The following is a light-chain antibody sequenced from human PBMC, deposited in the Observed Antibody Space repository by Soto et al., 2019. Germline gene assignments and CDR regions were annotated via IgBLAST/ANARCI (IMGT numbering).Light chain of an antibody. Sequence: EIVLTQSPGTLSLSPGERATLSCRASQSVRSTQLAWYQHKPGQAPRLLIHGASSRATGIPDRFSGSGSGTDFTLTISRLEPEDFAVYYCQQYENSPPYTFGQGTKLEIK. CDR3: QQYENSPPYT. CDR1: QSVRSTQ. J-gene: IGKJ2*01. CDR2: GAS. V-gene: IGKV3-20*01.